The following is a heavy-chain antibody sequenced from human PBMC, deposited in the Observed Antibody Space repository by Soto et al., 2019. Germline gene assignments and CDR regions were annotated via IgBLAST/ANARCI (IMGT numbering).Heavy chain of an antibody. CDR1: GFTFSSYW. J-gene: IGHJ6*02. D-gene: IGHD2-8*01. CDR2: IKQDGSEK. CDR3: ARDGGYCTNGVCYRNYYGMDV. Sequence: GGSLRLSCAASGFTFSSYWMTWVRQAPGKGLEWVANIKQDGSEKYYVDSVKGRFTISRDNAKNSLYLQMNSLRAEDTAVYYCARDGGYCTNGVCYRNYYGMDVWGQGTTVTVSS. V-gene: IGHV3-7*03.